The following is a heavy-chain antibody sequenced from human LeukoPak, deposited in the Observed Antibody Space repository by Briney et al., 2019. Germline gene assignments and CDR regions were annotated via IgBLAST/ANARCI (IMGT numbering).Heavy chain of an antibody. CDR1: GFTFSSYG. Sequence: AGGSLRLSCAASGFTFSSYGMHWVRQAPGKGLEWVAVIWYDGSNKYYADSVKGRFTISRDNSKNTLYLQMNSLRAEDTAVYYCARGLYSQWLVRGTVDYWGQGTLVTVSS. CDR2: IWYDGSNK. J-gene: IGHJ4*02. D-gene: IGHD6-19*01. CDR3: ARGLYSQWLVRGTVDY. V-gene: IGHV3-33*01.